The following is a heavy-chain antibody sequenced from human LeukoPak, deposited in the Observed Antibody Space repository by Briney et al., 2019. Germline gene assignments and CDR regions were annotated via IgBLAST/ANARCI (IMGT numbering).Heavy chain of an antibody. J-gene: IGHJ6*02. CDR1: GFTFSSYA. CDR2: INHSGST. Sequence: LRLSCAASGFTFSSYAMHWVRQPPGKGLEWIGEINHSGSTNYNPSLKSRVTISVDTSKNQFSLKLSSVTAADTAVYYCARNPPYYYYGMDVWGQGTTVTVSS. D-gene: IGHD1-14*01. V-gene: IGHV4-34*01. CDR3: ARNPPYYYYGMDV.